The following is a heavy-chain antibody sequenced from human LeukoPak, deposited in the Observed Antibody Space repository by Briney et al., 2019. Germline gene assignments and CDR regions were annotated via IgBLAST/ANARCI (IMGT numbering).Heavy chain of an antibody. Sequence: PSETLSLTCTVSGYSISSGYYWGWIRQPPGKGLEWIGSIYHSGSTYYNPSLKSRVTISVDTSKNQFSLKLSSVTAADTAVYYCARGLLFNPYSSGWYYFDYWGQGTLVTVSS. CDR3: ARGLLFNPYSSGWYYFDY. CDR1: GYSISSGYY. J-gene: IGHJ4*02. V-gene: IGHV4-38-2*02. D-gene: IGHD6-19*01. CDR2: IYHSGST.